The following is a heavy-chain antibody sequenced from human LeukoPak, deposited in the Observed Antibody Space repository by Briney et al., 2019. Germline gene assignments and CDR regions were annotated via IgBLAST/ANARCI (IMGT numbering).Heavy chain of an antibody. D-gene: IGHD2-15*01. J-gene: IGHJ6*03. Sequence: SETLSLTCTVSGGSISSYYWSWIRQPPGKGLEWIGYIYYSGSTNYNPSLKSRVTISVDTSKNQFSLKLSSVTAADTAVYYCARCCSGDSCRGGGYYYYYMDVWGKGTTVTVSS. CDR2: IYYSGST. CDR3: ARCCSGDSCRGGGYYYYYMDV. V-gene: IGHV4-59*01. CDR1: GGSISSYY.